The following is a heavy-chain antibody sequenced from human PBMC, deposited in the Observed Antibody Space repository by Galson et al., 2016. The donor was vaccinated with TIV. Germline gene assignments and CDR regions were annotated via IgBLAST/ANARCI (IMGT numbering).Heavy chain of an antibody. J-gene: IGHJ4*02. CDR3: ARGAPSVFGVIMTLDY. CDR1: GDSVSSPSAA. Sequence: CAISGDSVSSPSAAWNWIRQSPSRGLEGLGRTYYRSTWYNDYAASLKRRKTINPDTSKNQFSLQLTSVTPEDAAVSYCARGAPSVFGVIMTLDYWGQGTLVTVSS. V-gene: IGHV6-1*01. CDR2: TYYRSTWYN. D-gene: IGHD3-3*01.